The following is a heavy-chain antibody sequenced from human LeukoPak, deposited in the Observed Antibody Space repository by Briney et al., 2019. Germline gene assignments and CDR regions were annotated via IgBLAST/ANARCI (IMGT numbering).Heavy chain of an antibody. V-gene: IGHV3-48*04. CDR3: ARDDGMDV. J-gene: IGHJ6*02. CDR1: GFIFSDFG. Sequence: GGSLRLSCATSGFIFSDFGMHWVRQAPGKGLEWIAYISSSSNTIYYADSVKGRFAVSRDNAKSSLYLQMTGLRAEDTAVYYCARDDGMDVWGQGTTVTVSS. CDR2: ISSSSNTI.